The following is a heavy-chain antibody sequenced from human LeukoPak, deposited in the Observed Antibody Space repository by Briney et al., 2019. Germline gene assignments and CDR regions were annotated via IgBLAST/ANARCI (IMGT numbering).Heavy chain of an antibody. D-gene: IGHD6-13*01. Sequence: SETLSLTCTVSGGSISSYYWSWIRQPAGKGLEWIGRIYTSGSTNYNPSLKSRVTMSVDTSKNQFSLKLSSVTAADTAVYYCVRDGDYSSSYQSGDFQHWGQGTLVTVSS. CDR3: VRDGDYSSSYQSGDFQH. CDR2: IYTSGST. J-gene: IGHJ1*01. CDR1: GGSISSYY. V-gene: IGHV4-4*07.